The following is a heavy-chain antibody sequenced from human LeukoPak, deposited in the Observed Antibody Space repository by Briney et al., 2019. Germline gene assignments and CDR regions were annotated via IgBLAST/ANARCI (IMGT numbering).Heavy chain of an antibody. CDR1: GFTFSSYE. CDR2: ISSSGSTI. Sequence: GGSLRLSCAASGFTFSSYEMNWVRQAPGKGLEWVSYISSSGSTIYYADSVKGRFTISRDNAKNSLYLQMNSLRAEDTAVYYCARDKEWPYFDYWGQGTLVTVSS. J-gene: IGHJ4*02. CDR3: ARDKEWPYFDY. V-gene: IGHV3-48*03. D-gene: IGHD3-3*01.